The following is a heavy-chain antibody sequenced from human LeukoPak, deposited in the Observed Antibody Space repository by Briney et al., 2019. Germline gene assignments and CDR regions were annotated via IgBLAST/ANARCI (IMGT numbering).Heavy chain of an antibody. CDR1: GFTFSSHA. CDR3: ARQYISGQWYFDY. Sequence: GGSLRLSCAASGFTFSSHALHWVRQAPGKGLEWVAVISSDGSYKYYADSVKGRFTISRDNSKNTLYLQMNSLIPEDTAVYYCARQYISGQWYFDYWGQGTPVTVSS. CDR2: ISSDGSYK. V-gene: IGHV3-30*04. D-gene: IGHD5-18*01. J-gene: IGHJ4*02.